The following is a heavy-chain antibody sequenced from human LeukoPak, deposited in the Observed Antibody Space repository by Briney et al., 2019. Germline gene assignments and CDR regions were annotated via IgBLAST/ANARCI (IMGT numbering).Heavy chain of an antibody. J-gene: IGHJ6*04. V-gene: IGHV3-48*03. Sequence: GGSLRLSCAASGFTFSSYEMNWVRQAPGKGLEWVSYIGSSGSTIYYADSVKGRFTISRDNAKNSLYLQMNSLRAEDTAVYYCARDPLPYCSGGSRYPVWGKGTTVTVSS. CDR1: GFTFSSYE. D-gene: IGHD2-15*01. CDR3: ARDPLPYCSGGSRYPV. CDR2: IGSSGSTI.